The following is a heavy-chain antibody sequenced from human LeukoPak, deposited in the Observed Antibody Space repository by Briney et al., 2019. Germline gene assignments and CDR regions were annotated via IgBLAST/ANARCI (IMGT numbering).Heavy chain of an antibody. CDR1: GFTVSSNY. Sequence: TGGSVRLSCAASGFTVSSNYMSWVRQAPGKGLEWVSVSYSGGSSYYADSVKGRFTISRDNSKNTLYLQMNTLRAEDTAVYFCAREEHYRRYFALWGRGTLVTVSS. CDR2: SYSGGSS. V-gene: IGHV3-53*01. D-gene: IGHD3-16*02. CDR3: AREEHYRRYFAL. J-gene: IGHJ2*01.